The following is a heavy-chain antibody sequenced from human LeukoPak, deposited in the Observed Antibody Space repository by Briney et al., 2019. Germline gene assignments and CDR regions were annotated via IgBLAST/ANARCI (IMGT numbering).Heavy chain of an antibody. D-gene: IGHD6-19*01. V-gene: IGHV3-64*01. CDR1: GCTFSGYA. CDR2: ISSNGGSI. CDR3: ARDTCGCGSGWHLYWYFDL. Sequence: GGSLRLSCAASGCTFSGYAMHWVRQAPGKELEYVSAISSNGGSIHYANSVKGRFTISRDNSKNTLYLQMDSLRAEDMAVYYCARDTCGCGSGWHLYWYFDLWGRGTLVTVSS. J-gene: IGHJ2*01.